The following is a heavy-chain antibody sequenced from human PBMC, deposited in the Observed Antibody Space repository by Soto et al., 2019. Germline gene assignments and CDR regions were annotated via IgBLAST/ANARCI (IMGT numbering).Heavy chain of an antibody. CDR3: ARDAGWQQLVNWFDP. V-gene: IGHV1-3*01. CDR1: GYTFTSYA. D-gene: IGHD6-13*01. J-gene: IGHJ5*02. Sequence: ASVKVSCKASGYTFTSYAMHWVRQAPGQRLEWMGWINAGNGNTKYSQKFQGRVTITRDISASTAYMELSSLRSEDTAVYYCARDAGWQQLVNWFDPWGQGTLVTVSS. CDR2: INAGNGNT.